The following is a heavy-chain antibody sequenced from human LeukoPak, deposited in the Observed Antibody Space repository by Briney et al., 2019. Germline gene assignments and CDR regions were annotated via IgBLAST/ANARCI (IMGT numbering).Heavy chain of an antibody. Sequence: SETLSLTCTVSGGSISSYYWSWIRQPPGKGLEWIGYIYYSGSTNYNPSLKSRATISVDTSKNQFSLKLSSVTAADTAVYYCARLPHPYYDILTGYHQFDPWGQGTLVTVSS. CDR2: IYYSGST. V-gene: IGHV4-59*08. D-gene: IGHD3-9*01. J-gene: IGHJ5*02. CDR1: GGSISSYY. CDR3: ARLPHPYYDILTGYHQFDP.